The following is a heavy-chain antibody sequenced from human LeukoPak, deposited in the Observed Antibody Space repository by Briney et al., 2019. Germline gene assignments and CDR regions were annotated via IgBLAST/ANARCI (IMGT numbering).Heavy chain of an antibody. Sequence: GGSLRLSCAASGFTFSGFAMNWVRQAPGKGLEWVSVISGSGGSTYYADSVKGRFTISRDNSKNTLYLQMNSLRAEDTAVYYCAKAGVGATRGPHDAFDIWGQGTMVTVSS. V-gene: IGHV3-23*01. CDR3: AKAGVGATRGPHDAFDI. CDR2: ISGSGGST. J-gene: IGHJ3*02. CDR1: GFTFSGFA. D-gene: IGHD1-26*01.